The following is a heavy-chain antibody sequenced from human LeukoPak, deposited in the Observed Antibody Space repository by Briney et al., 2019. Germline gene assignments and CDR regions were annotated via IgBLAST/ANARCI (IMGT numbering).Heavy chain of an antibody. Sequence: ASVNVSCTASGYTFTGYYIHWVRQAPGQGLEWMGWISAYNGNTNYAQKLQGRVTITADESTNTAYMELSSLTYEDTAMYYCARDGDTAMVSFYDIWGQGTKVTVSS. CDR3: ARDGDTAMVSFYDI. D-gene: IGHD5-18*01. CDR2: ISAYNGNT. V-gene: IGHV1-18*04. CDR1: GYTFTGYY. J-gene: IGHJ3*02.